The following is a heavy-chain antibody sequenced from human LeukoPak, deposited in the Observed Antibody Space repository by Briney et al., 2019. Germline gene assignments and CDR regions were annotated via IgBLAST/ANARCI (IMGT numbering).Heavy chain of an antibody. CDR2: ISYDGSNK. V-gene: IGHV3-30-3*01. CDR1: GFTFSSYA. D-gene: IGHD1-26*01. J-gene: IGHJ4*02. Sequence: PGGSLRLSCAASGFTFSSYAMHWVRQAPGRGLEWVAVISYDGSNKYYADSVKGRFTIPRDNSKNTLYLQMNSLRAEETAVCYCARVHSGSLHFDYWGQGTLVTVSS. CDR3: ARVHSGSLHFDY.